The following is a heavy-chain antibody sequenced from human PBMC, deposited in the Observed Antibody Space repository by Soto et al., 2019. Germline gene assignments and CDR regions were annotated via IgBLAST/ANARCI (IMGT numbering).Heavy chain of an antibody. J-gene: IGHJ4*02. D-gene: IGHD1-1*01. CDR1: GFTLSLYT. Sequence: VQLLESGGGLVKPGGSLKLSCAASGFTLSLYTINWVRQAPGKGLEWVSSLGVSDDRFYADSVKGRFTISRDNAKNSLYLEMHGLRAEDTAVYYCARLTRIPEIAPLEEDNWGQVTLVTVSS. CDR2: LGVSDDR. V-gene: IGHV3-21*01. CDR3: ARLTRIPEIAPLEEDN.